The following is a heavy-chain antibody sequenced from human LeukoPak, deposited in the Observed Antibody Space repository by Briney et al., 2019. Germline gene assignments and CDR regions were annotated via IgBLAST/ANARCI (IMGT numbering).Heavy chain of an antibody. CDR1: GLTFSTSG. V-gene: IGHV3-21*06. CDR3: ATETNGRHYDY. J-gene: IGHJ4*02. D-gene: IGHD1-14*01. Sequence: GGSLRLSCTASGLTFSTSGLNWVRQAPGKGLEWVASIGPTGSDRYHADSIKGRFTISRDNANNFLYLQMNSLRAEATAVYYCATETNGRHYDYWGQGTLLTVSS. CDR2: IGPTGSDR.